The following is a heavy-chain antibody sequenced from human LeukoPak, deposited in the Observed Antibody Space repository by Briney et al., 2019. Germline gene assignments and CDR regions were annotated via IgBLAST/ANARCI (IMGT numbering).Heavy chain of an antibody. CDR3: ARELGYCSSTSCFPQYNWFDP. D-gene: IGHD2-2*01. CDR1: GYAFTSYY. CDR2: INPSGGST. Sequence: ASVKVSCKASGYAFTSYYMHWVRQAPGQGLEWMGIINPSGGSTSYAQKFQGRVTMTRDTSTSTVYMELSSLRSEDTAVYYCARELGYCSSTSCFPQYNWFDPWGQGTLVTVSS. V-gene: IGHV1-46*01. J-gene: IGHJ5*02.